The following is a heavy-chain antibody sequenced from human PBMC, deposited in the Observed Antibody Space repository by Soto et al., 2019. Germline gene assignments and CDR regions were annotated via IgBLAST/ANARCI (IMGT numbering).Heavy chain of an antibody. CDR3: AKGGHFSFFDY. Sequence: GGSLRLSCAASGFTFASYSMTWVRQAPGKGPEWVSTVSGKGDETFYADSVKGRFTISRDNSKDTVYLLMNSLRVEDTAVYYCAKGGHFSFFDYWGQGTLVTVSS. CDR1: GFTFASYS. J-gene: IGHJ4*02. V-gene: IGHV3-23*01. CDR2: VSGKGDET.